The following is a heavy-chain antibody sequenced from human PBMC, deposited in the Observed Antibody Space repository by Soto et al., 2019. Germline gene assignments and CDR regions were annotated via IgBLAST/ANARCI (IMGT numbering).Heavy chain of an antibody. J-gene: IGHJ5*02. Sequence: QVQLQESGPGLVKPSGTLSLTCAVSSGSISTDYWWSWVRQTPGKGLEWIGEVHRSGTTNCIQSLKSRVTLSVEKSGNHVSLELTSVAAADTALYYCARGVAFRWVSWGQGTLVTVSS. CDR3: ARGVAFRWVS. CDR2: VHRSGTT. V-gene: IGHV4-4*02. CDR1: SGSISTDYW. D-gene: IGHD2-8*01.